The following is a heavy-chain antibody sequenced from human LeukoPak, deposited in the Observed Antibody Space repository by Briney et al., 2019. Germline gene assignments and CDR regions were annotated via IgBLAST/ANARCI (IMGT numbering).Heavy chain of an antibody. CDR2: IYTSGST. CDR1: GGSISSYY. J-gene: IGHJ5*02. Sequence: SETLSLTCTVSGGSISSYYWSWIRQPAGKGLEWIGRIYTSGSTNYNPSLKSRVTMSVDTSKNQFSLKLSSVTAADTAVYYCASFNDYYGSGSYYSGWFDPRGQGTLVTVSS. V-gene: IGHV4-4*07. D-gene: IGHD3-10*01. CDR3: ASFNDYYGSGSYYSGWFDP.